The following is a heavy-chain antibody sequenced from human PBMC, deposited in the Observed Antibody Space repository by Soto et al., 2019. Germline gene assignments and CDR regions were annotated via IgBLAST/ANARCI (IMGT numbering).Heavy chain of an antibody. CDR2: ISSSGSTI. J-gene: IGHJ6*03. V-gene: IGHV3-11*01. CDR3: ARMDCSSTSCYLGYMDV. D-gene: IGHD2-2*01. CDR1: GFTFSDYY. Sequence: GGSLRLSCAASGFTFSDYYMSWIRQAPGKGLEWVSYISSSGSTIYYADSVKGRFTISRDNAKNSLYLQMNSLRAEDTAVYYCARMDCSSTSCYLGYMDVWGKGTTVTVSS.